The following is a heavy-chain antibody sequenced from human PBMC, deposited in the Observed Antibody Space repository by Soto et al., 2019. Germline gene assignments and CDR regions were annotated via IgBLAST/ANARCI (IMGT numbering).Heavy chain of an antibody. CDR2: IDPGSGHA. Sequence: QVHLVQSGAEVKKPGASARVSCKPSGYTLTNYAIQWVRQAAGQRLEWLGWIDPGSGHATYSQKFQGRTTLSRDYSASTFYLGLSCLTSEDTAVYFCTRDLNGGNPFDYWGLGTLVTVSS. J-gene: IGHJ4*02. V-gene: IGHV1-3*01. D-gene: IGHD2-8*01. CDR1: GYTLTNYA. CDR3: TRDLNGGNPFDY.